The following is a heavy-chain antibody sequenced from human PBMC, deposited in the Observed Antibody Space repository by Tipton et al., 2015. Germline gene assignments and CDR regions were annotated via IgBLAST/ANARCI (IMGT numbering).Heavy chain of an antibody. J-gene: IGHJ5*02. Sequence: QLVQSGGGVVQPGRSLRLSCAASGFTFSTYVMHWVRQAPGKGLEWVAVLWSDGNTKYYGDSVKGRFTISRDNSKNTLYLQMNSLRAEDTAVYYCARGYDFWSGSGWFDPWGQGTLVTVSS. CDR2: LWSDGNTK. D-gene: IGHD3-3*01. V-gene: IGHV3-33*01. CDR1: GFTFSTYV. CDR3: ARGYDFWSGSGWFDP.